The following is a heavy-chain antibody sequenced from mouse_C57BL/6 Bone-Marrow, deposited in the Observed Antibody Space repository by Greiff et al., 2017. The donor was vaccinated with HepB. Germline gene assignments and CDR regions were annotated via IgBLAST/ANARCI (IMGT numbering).Heavy chain of an antibody. CDR1: GYTFTDYN. CDR3: ARKENYYGSRSFDY. D-gene: IGHD1-1*01. J-gene: IGHJ2*01. V-gene: IGHV1-18*01. CDR2: INPNNGGT. Sequence: VQLQQSGPELVKPGASVKIPCKASGYTFTDYNMDWVKQSHGKSLEWIGDINPNNGGTIYNQKFKGKATLTVDKSSSTAYMELRSLTSEDTAVYYGARKENYYGSRSFDYWGQGTTLTVSS.